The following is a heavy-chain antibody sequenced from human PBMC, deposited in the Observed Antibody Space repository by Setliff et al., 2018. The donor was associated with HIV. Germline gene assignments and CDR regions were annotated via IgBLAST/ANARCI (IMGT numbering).Heavy chain of an antibody. J-gene: IGHJ2*01. CDR3: AGESYHGYSLRYFDL. Sequence: PSETLSLTCSVSGGSISSATYFWSWIRQRPGKGLEWIGYIYYSGTTQYHPSLKSRILMSMDTSKNQFILKLSSVTVADTAVYFCAGESYHGYSLRYFDLWGRGTLVTVSS. CDR1: GGSISSATYF. V-gene: IGHV4-31*03. CDR2: IYYSGTT. D-gene: IGHD3-22*01.